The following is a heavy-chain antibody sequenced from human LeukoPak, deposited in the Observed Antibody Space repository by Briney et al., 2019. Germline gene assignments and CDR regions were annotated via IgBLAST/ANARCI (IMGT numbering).Heavy chain of an antibody. CDR3: ARVPRGGSYWFDY. CDR2: ISSNGGST. CDR1: GFTFSSYA. J-gene: IGHJ4*02. Sequence: GGSLRLSCAASGFTFSSYAMHWVRQAPGKGLEYVSAISSNGGSTYYANSVKGRFTISRDNSKNTLYLQMGSLRAEDMAVYYCARVPRGGSYWFDYWGQGTLVTVSS. V-gene: IGHV3-64*01. D-gene: IGHD1-26*01.